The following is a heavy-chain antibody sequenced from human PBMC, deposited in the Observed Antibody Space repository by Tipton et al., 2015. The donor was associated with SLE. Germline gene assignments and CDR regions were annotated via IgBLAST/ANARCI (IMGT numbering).Heavy chain of an antibody. D-gene: IGHD2-15*01. CDR1: GYSFTSYG. J-gene: IGHJ3*02. CDR3: AIRGGGGSWPAFDI. Sequence: QLVQSGAEVKKPGESLRISCKGSGYSFTSYGISWVRQAPGQGLEWMGWTSAYNGNTNYAQKLQGRVTMTTDTSTSTAYMELRSLRSDDTAVYYCAIRGGGGSWPAFDIWGQGTMVTVSS. CDR2: TSAYNGNT. V-gene: IGHV1-18*04.